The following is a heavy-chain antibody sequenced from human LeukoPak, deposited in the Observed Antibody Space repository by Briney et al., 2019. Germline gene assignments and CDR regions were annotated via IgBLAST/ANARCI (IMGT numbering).Heavy chain of an antibody. CDR2: ISGSGGST. D-gene: IGHD3-3*01. CDR1: GFTFSSYA. J-gene: IGHJ6*03. V-gene: IGHV3-23*01. Sequence: GGSLRLSCAASGFTFSSYAMSWVRQAPGKGLEWVSAISGSGGSTYYADSVKGRFTISRDNSKNTLYLQMNSLRAEDTAVYYCAKDLRKRVLRFFYYYYMDVWGKGTTVTVSS. CDR3: AKDLRKRVLRFFYYYYMDV.